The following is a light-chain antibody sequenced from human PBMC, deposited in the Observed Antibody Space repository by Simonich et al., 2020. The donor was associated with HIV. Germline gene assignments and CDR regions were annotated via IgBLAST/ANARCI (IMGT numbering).Light chain of an antibody. J-gene: IGKJ1*01. CDR3: QQYGSSPRT. CDR1: QSLSSDF. Sequence: IVLTQSPATLSLSPGERATLSCGASQSLSSDFLAWYQQKPGLAPRLLIYDASLRATGIPDRFSGSGSGTDFIFTISRLEPEDFAVYYCQQYGSSPRTFGQGTKVEIK. V-gene: IGKV3D-20*01. CDR2: DAS.